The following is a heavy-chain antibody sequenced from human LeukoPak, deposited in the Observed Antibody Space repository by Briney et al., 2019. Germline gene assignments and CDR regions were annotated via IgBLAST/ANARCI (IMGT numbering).Heavy chain of an antibody. J-gene: IGHJ4*02. V-gene: IGHV4-61*02. CDR2: IYTSGST. CDR1: GGSISSGSYY. Sequence: SQTLSLTCTVSGGSISSGSYYWSWIRQPAGKGLEWIGRIYTSGSTNYNPSLKSRVTMSVDTSKNQFSLKLSSVTAADTAVYYCARAGGLQPDYWGQGTLVTVSS. CDR3: ARAGGLQPDY. D-gene: IGHD5-24*01.